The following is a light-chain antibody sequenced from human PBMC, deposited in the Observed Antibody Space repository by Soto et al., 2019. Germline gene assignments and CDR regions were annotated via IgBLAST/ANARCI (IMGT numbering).Light chain of an antibody. V-gene: IGKV1-5*03. CDR2: KAS. Sequence: DIQMNQSPSTLSASVGDRVTITCRASQSLSRWLAWYQQKPGKAPKSLIYKASSLESGVPSRFSGSGSGTEFTLTISSLQPDDFATYYFQQYLSYPITFGQGTRLEIK. CDR1: QSLSRW. J-gene: IGKJ5*01. CDR3: QQYLSYPIT.